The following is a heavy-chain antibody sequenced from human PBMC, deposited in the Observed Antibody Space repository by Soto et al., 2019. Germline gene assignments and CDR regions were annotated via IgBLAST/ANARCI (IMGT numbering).Heavy chain of an antibody. CDR2: INAGNGNT. Sequence: ASVKVSCKASGYTFTSYAMHWVRQAPGQRLEWMGWINAGNGNTKYSQKFQGRVTITRDTSASTAYMELSSPRSEDTAVYYCARGISGYDFPPPPWGQGTLVTVSS. V-gene: IGHV1-3*01. CDR3: ARGISGYDFPPPP. D-gene: IGHD5-12*01. CDR1: GYTFTSYA. J-gene: IGHJ5*02.